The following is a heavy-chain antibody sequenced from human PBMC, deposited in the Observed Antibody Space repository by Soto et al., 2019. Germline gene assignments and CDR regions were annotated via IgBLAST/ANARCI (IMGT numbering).Heavy chain of an antibody. CDR1: GYTLTELS. J-gene: IGHJ4*02. Sequence: ASVKVSCKVSGYTLTELSMHWVRQAPGKGLEWMGGFDPEDGETIYAQKFQGRVTMTEDTSTDTAYMELSSLRSEDTAVYYCATGPYYDGSGHPDYWGQGTLVPVSS. CDR3: ATGPYYDGSGHPDY. CDR2: FDPEDGET. V-gene: IGHV1-24*01. D-gene: IGHD3-22*01.